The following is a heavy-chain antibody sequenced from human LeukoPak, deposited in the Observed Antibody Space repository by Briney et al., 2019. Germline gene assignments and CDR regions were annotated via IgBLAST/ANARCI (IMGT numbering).Heavy chain of an antibody. CDR1: GGTFSSYA. J-gene: IGHJ3*02. Sequence: GASVKVSCKASGGTFSSYAISWVRQAPGQGLEWMGGIIPIFGTANYAQKFQGRVTITTDESTSTAYMELSSLRSEDTAVYYCARDRGVRDAFDIWGQGTMVTVSS. V-gene: IGHV1-69*05. D-gene: IGHD3-10*01. CDR3: ARDRGVRDAFDI. CDR2: IIPIFGTA.